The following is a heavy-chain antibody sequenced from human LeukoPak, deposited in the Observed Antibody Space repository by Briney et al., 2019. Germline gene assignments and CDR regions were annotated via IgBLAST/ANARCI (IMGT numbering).Heavy chain of an antibody. J-gene: IGHJ3*02. CDR3: ARVGSIGAFDI. Sequence: SETLSLTCTVSGGSISSGDYYWSWIRQPPGTGLEWIGYIYYSGSTYYNPSLKSRVTISVDTSKNQFSLKLSSVTAADTAVCYCARVGSIGAFDIWGQGTMVTVSS. CDR2: IYYSGST. CDR1: GGSISSGDYY. V-gene: IGHV4-30-4*01. D-gene: IGHD3-10*01.